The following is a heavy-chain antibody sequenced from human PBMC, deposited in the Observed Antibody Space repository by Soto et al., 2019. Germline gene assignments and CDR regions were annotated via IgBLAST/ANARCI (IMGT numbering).Heavy chain of an antibody. CDR2: IYYSGST. Sequence: SETLSLTCAVYGGSFSGYYWSWIRQHPGKGLEWIGYIYYSGSTYYNPSLKSRVTISVDTSKNQFSLKLSSVTAADTAVYYCARRRYSSSWSPWGQGTLVTVSS. CDR1: GGSFSGYY. D-gene: IGHD6-13*01. V-gene: IGHV4-31*11. J-gene: IGHJ5*02. CDR3: ARRRYSSSWSP.